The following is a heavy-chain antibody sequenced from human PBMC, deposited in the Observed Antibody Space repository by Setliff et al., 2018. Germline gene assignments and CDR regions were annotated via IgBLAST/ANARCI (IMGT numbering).Heavy chain of an antibody. J-gene: IGHJ6*03. CDR1: GYTFTSYA. V-gene: IGHV7-4-1*02. CDR2: INTNTGNP. Sequence: GASVKVSCKASGYTFTSYAMNWVRQAPGQGLEWMGWINTNTGNPTYAQGFTGRFVFSLDTSVSTAYLQISSLKAEDTAVYYCARGEYTSLPSGVYYHMDVWGKGTTVTAP. D-gene: IGHD6-6*01. CDR3: ARGEYTSLPSGVYYHMDV.